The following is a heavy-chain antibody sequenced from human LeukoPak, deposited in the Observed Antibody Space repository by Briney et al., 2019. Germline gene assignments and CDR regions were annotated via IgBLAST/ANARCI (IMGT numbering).Heavy chain of an antibody. Sequence: SLKVSCKASGGTFSSYAISWVRQAPGQGLEWMGGIIAIFGTANYAQKFQGRVTITTDESTSTAYMELSSLRSEDTAVYYCARDGYYYDSSGYDYWGQGTLVTVSS. D-gene: IGHD3-22*01. CDR2: IIAIFGTA. CDR3: ARDGYYYDSSGYDY. CDR1: GGTFSSYA. V-gene: IGHV1-69*05. J-gene: IGHJ4*02.